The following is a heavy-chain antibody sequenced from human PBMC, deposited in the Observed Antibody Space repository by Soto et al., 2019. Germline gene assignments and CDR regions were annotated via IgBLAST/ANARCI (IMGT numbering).Heavy chain of an antibody. CDR1: GFTFDYYV. CDR2: ISWNSDNI. Sequence: GGSQPLRCTASGFTFDYYVMHGVRQDPGKGLEWVSGISWNSDNIGYAESVKGRFTISRDNVKNSLYLQMNSLRAEDTALYYCAKDLYSNYGDAFDIWGQGTMVTVS. V-gene: IGHV3-9*01. D-gene: IGHD4-4*01. CDR3: AKDLYSNYGDAFDI. J-gene: IGHJ3*02.